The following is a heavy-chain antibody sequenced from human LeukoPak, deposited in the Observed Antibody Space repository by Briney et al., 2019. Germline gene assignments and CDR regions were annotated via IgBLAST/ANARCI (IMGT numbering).Heavy chain of an antibody. Sequence: GGSLRLSCVASGFTFDDYGMIWVRHAPGKGLEWVSGINWNGGSTGYADFVKGRFTISRDDAKNSLSLQMNSLRAEDTAFYYCARKASYSRSAYNPHYFDYWGQGVLVTVSS. CDR3: ARKASYSRSAYNPHYFDY. CDR2: INWNGGST. D-gene: IGHD6-6*01. CDR1: GFTFDDYG. J-gene: IGHJ4*02. V-gene: IGHV3-20*04.